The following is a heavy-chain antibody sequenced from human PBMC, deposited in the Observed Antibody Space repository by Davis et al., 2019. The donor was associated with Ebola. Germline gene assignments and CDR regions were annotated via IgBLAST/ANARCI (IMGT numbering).Heavy chain of an antibody. Sequence: PGGSLRLSCAAPGFTDSSNYMSWVRQAPGKGLEWVSVLYSGGSADYADSVKGRFTISRDNSKNTLYLQMNSLRAEDTAVYYCARGWELLFDYWGQGTLVTVSS. V-gene: IGHV3-66*01. D-gene: IGHD1-26*01. CDR3: ARGWELLFDY. J-gene: IGHJ4*02. CDR1: GFTDSSNY. CDR2: LYSGGSA.